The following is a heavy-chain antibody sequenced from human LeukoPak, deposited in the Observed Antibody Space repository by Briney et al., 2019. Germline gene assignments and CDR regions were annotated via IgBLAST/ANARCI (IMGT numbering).Heavy chain of an antibody. CDR3: ARDQRSGGSFDY. V-gene: IGHV4-38-2*02. Sequence: SETQSLTCAVSGYSISSGYYWGWIRQPPGKGLEWIGSIYHSGSTYYNPSLKSRVTISVDTSKNQFSLKLSSVTAADTAVYYCARDQRSGGSFDYWGQGTLVTVSS. CDR2: IYHSGST. CDR1: GYSISSGYY. J-gene: IGHJ4*02. D-gene: IGHD2-15*01.